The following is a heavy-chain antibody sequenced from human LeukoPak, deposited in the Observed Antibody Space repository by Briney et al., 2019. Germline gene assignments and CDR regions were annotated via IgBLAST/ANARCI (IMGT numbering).Heavy chain of an antibody. J-gene: IGHJ4*02. CDR1: GGPISSYY. Sequence: KPSETLSLTCTVSGGPISSYYWGWVRQAPGKGLEGVGYIYYSGSTNYNPSLKSRVTISVDTSKNQFSLKLSSVTAADTAVYYCSATRIQLWDGVHYFDYWGQGTLVTVSS. CDR3: SATRIQLWDGVHYFDY. D-gene: IGHD5-18*01. V-gene: IGHV4-59*01. CDR2: IYYSGST.